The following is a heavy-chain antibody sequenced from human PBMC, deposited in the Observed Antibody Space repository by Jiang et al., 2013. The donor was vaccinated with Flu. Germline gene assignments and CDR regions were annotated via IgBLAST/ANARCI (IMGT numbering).Heavy chain of an antibody. CDR1: GFSLSNARMG. V-gene: IGHV2-26*01. Sequence: KPTQTLTLTCTVSGFSLSNARMGVSWIRQPPGKALEWLAHIFSNDEKSYSTSLKSRLTISKDTSKSQVVLTMTNMDPVDTATYYCARIELLWFGEWSGRWFDPWGQGTLVTVSS. CDR3: ARIELLWFGEWSGRWFDP. J-gene: IGHJ5*02. D-gene: IGHD3-10*01. CDR2: IFSNDEK.